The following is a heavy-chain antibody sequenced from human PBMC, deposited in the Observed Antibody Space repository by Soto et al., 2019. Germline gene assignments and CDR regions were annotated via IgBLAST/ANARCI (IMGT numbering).Heavy chain of an antibody. V-gene: IGHV1-46*03. CDR2: SNPSGDDT. CDR1: GYSFSSYY. D-gene: IGHD1-1*01. J-gene: IGHJ4*01. CDR3: ARADRFMVWKLTR. Sequence: QVQLMQSGAEMKKPGASVNVSCKSSGYSFSSYYIHWVRQAAGLGLEWMGVSNPSGDDTSYAQKFQGRVTMTGHTSTSTVYSELSSLTSSAKPVVFFARADRFMVWKLTRWGLAPVVTVSS.